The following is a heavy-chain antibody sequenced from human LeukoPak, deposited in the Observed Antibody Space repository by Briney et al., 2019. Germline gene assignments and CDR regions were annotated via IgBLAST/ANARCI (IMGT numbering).Heavy chain of an antibody. CDR1: GFTFSSYS. Sequence: GGSLRLSCAVSGFTFSSYSMNWVRQAPGKGLEWVSSISSSSSYIYYADSVKGRFTISRDNAKNSLYLQMNSLRAEDTAVYYCARASIAVAGRGYYYYGMDVWGQGTTVTVSS. D-gene: IGHD6-19*01. CDR2: ISSSSSYI. CDR3: ARASIAVAGRGYYYYGMDV. J-gene: IGHJ6*02. V-gene: IGHV3-21*01.